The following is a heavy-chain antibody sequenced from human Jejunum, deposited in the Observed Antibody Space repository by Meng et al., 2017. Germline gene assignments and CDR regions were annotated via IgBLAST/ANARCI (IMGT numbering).Heavy chain of an antibody. CDR2: IDGRGDAI. V-gene: IGHV3-48*03. Sequence: GESLKISCAASGFTFSSYEINWVRQAPGKGLEWVSYIDGRGDAIYYADSVKGRFTISRDNAKNSLYLQMNSLRVEDTALYYCARVSSWPVRCDPWGQGTLATVSS. J-gene: IGHJ5*02. CDR1: GFTFSSYE. D-gene: IGHD6-13*01. CDR3: ARVSSWPVRCDP.